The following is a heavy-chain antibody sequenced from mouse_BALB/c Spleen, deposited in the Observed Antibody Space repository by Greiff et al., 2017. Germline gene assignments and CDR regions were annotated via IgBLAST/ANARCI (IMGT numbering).Heavy chain of an antibody. Sequence: VQGVESGAELVRPGTSVKISCKASGYTFTNYWLGWVKQRPGHGLEWIGDIYPGGGYTNYNEKFKGKATLTADTSSSTAYMQLSSLTSEDSAVYFCAGYGNSFADWGQGTLVTVSA. CDR1: GYTFTNYW. V-gene: IGHV1-63*02. D-gene: IGHD2-10*02. CDR3: AGYGNSFAD. J-gene: IGHJ3*01. CDR2: IYPGGGYT.